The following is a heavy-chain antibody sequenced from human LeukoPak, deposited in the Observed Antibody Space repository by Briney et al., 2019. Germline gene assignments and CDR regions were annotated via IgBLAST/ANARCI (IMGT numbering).Heavy chain of an antibody. J-gene: IGHJ4*02. Sequence: GGSLRLSCAASRFIFNDYSMSWVRQAPGKGLEWISHISTSGAAIFYADSVEGRFTISRDNAKKSLYLQMNSLRVEDTAVYYCARDYKYAFDNWGQGTLVTVSS. CDR1: RFIFNDYS. V-gene: IGHV3-11*04. D-gene: IGHD5-24*01. CDR3: ARDYKYAFDN. CDR2: ISTSGAAI.